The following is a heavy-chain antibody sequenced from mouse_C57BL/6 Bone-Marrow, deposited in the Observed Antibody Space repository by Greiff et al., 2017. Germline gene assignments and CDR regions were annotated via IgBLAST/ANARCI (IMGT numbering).Heavy chain of an antibody. CDR3: ARSLLRLLAY. CDR1: GYSFTGYY. D-gene: IGHD1-2*01. CDR2: IYPGSGNT. V-gene: IGHV1-66*01. J-gene: IGHJ3*01. Sequence: VQLQQSGPELVKPGASVKISCTASGYSFTGYYIHWVKQRPGQGLEWIGWIYPGSGNTKYNEKFKGKATLTADTSSSTAYMQLSSLTSEDSAVYYCARSLLRLLAYWGQGTLVTVSA.